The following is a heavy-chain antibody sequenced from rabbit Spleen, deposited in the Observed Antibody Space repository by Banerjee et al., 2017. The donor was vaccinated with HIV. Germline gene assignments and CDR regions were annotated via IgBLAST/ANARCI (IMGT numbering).Heavy chain of an antibody. J-gene: IGHJ6*01. V-gene: IGHV1S40*01. CDR3: AMDTISSFSSYGMDL. CDR2: IDSGSSGFT. Sequence: QTLEESGGGLVKPGASLTLTCKASGFSFSSDYDMCWVRQAPGKGLEWIACIDSGSSGFTYFATWAKGRFTISKTSSTTVTLQMTRLTAADTATYFCAMDTISSFSSYGMDLWGQGTLVTVS. D-gene: IGHD1-1*01. CDR1: GFSFSSDYD.